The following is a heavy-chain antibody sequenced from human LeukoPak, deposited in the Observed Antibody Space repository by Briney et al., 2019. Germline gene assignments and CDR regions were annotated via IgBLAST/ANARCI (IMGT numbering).Heavy chain of an antibody. CDR2: IYNSGST. CDR1: GFTVGYNY. J-gene: IGHJ4*02. Sequence: GGSLRLSCAASGFTVGYNYMTWVRQAPGKRLEWVAAIYNSGSTYYADSVKGRFTISRDNSKNTMYLQMNSLKGEDTAVYYCARRSNPPGRIDHWGQGTLVTVSS. D-gene: IGHD1-14*01. V-gene: IGHV3-66*04. CDR3: ARRSNPPGRIDH.